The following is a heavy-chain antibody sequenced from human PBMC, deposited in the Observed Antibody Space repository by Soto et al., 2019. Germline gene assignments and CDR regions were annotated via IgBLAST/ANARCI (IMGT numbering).Heavy chain of an antibody. Sequence: PSETLSLTCAVYGGSFSGYYWSWIRQPPGKGLEWFGEINHSGSTNYNPSLKSRVTISVDTSKNQFSLKLSSVTAADTAVYYCARGGLGYCSGGSCSSVDYWGQGTLVTVSS. CDR3: ARGGLGYCSGGSCSSVDY. CDR1: GGSFSGYY. CDR2: INHSGST. J-gene: IGHJ4*02. D-gene: IGHD2-15*01. V-gene: IGHV4-34*01.